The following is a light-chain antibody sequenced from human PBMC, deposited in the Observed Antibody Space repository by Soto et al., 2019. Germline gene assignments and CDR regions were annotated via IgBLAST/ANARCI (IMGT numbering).Light chain of an antibody. Sequence: QSVLTQPPAASGTPGQRVTISCSGSSSNIGTNTVNWYQQLPGTAPKLLIYSNDLRPSGVPDRFSGSKSGTSASLAISGLQSEDEADYYCEAWDDSLYGAVFGGGTQLTV. CDR3: EAWDDSLYGAV. V-gene: IGLV1-44*01. CDR2: SND. CDR1: SSNIGTNT. J-gene: IGLJ2*01.